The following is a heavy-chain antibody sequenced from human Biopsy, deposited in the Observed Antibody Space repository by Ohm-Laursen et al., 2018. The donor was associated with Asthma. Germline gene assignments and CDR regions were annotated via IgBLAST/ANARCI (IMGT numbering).Heavy chain of an antibody. CDR2: VFWSGST. V-gene: IGHV4-30-4*01. CDR1: GAYIGTPDYH. D-gene: IGHD4-17*01. J-gene: IGHJ6*02. CDR3: ARVVSYGDIYFGIDV. Sequence: TLSLTCTVSGAYIGTPDYHWSWIRQSPGKGPEWIGFVFWSGSTHYSRSLERRVSISVDTSMNQFSMTLRSVTAADTAVYFCARVVSYGDIYFGIDVWGPGNTVVVS.